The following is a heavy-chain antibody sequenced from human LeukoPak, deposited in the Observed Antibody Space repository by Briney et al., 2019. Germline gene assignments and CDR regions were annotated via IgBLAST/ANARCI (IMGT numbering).Heavy chain of an antibody. CDR3: ARVKDCSGGSCLNNYFDY. D-gene: IGHD2-15*01. CDR2: IWYDGTDK. CDR1: GFTFSSYG. J-gene: IGHJ4*02. Sequence: VRSLRLSCAASGFTFSSYGMHWVRQAPGKGLEWVAAIWYDGTDKKYADSVKGRFTISRDNSKSTLDLEMNSLRAEDTAVYYCARVKDCSGGSCLNNYFDYWGQGTLVTVSS. V-gene: IGHV3-33*01.